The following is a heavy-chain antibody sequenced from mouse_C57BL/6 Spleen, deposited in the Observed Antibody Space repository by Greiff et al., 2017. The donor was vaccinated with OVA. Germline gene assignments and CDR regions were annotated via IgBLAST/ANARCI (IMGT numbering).Heavy chain of an antibody. J-gene: IGHJ2*01. CDR2: IDPSDSYT. Sequence: QVQLQQPGAELVMPGASVKLSCKASGYTFTSYWMPWVKQRPGQGLEWIGEIDPSDSYTNYNQKFKGKSTLTVDKSSSTAYMQLSSLTSEDSAVYYCARRLRRGDFDYWGQGTTLTVSS. CDR3: ARRLRRGDFDY. CDR1: GYTFTSYW. D-gene: IGHD2-2*01. V-gene: IGHV1-69*01.